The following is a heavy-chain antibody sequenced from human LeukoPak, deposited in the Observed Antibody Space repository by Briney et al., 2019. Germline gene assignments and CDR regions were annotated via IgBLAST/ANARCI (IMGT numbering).Heavy chain of an antibody. V-gene: IGHV1-18*01. CDR3: ARGDDYGDYWGLY. D-gene: IGHD4-17*01. Sequence: ASVKVSCNASGYTFTSYGISWVRQAPGQGLEWMGWISTYNGNTNYAQKLQGRVTMTTDTSTSTAYMELRSLISDDAAVYYCARGDDYGDYWGLYWGQGTLVTVSS. CDR1: GYTFTSYG. J-gene: IGHJ4*02. CDR2: ISTYNGNT.